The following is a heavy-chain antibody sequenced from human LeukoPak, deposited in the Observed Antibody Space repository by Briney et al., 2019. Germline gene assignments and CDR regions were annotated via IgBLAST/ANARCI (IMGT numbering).Heavy chain of an antibody. D-gene: IGHD5-18*01. CDR1: GGSISSGGYY. CDR2: IYYSGST. V-gene: IGHV4-31*03. Sequence: SETLSLTCTVSGGSISSGGYYWSWIRQHPGKGLERIGYIYYSGSTYYNPSLKSRVTISVDTSKNQFSLKLSSVTAADTAVYYCAITAMDPYVDYWGQGTLVTVSS. J-gene: IGHJ4*02. CDR3: AITAMDPYVDY.